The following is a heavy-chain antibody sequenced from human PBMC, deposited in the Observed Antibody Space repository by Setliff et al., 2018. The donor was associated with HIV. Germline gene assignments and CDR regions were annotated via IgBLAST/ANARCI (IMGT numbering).Heavy chain of an antibody. CDR2: INHSGST. J-gene: IGHJ4*02. D-gene: IGHD3-16*01. V-gene: IGHV4-38-2*02. CDR3: ARDGPMGRFDY. CDR1: GDFFSSDYY. Sequence: PSETLSLTCTVSGDFFSSDYYWSWIRQPPGKGLEWIGEINHSGSTNYNPSLKSRVTISVDTSKNQFSLNLKSVTAADTAVYYCARDGPMGRFDYWGQGALVTVSS.